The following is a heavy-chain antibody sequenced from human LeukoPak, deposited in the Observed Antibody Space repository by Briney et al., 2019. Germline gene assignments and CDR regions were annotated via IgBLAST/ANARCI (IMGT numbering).Heavy chain of an antibody. Sequence: ASVRVSCKASGYTFTGYYMHWVRQAPGQGLEWMGWINPNSGGTNYALKFQGRVTMTRDTSISTAYMELSRLRSDDTAVYYCARIYYYDSSGYLQDYWGQGTLVTVSS. V-gene: IGHV1-2*02. D-gene: IGHD3-22*01. CDR3: ARIYYYDSSGYLQDY. CDR2: INPNSGGT. CDR1: GYTFTGYY. J-gene: IGHJ4*02.